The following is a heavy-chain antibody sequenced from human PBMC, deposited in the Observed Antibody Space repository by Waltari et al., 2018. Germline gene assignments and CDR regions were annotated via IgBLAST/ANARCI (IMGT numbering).Heavy chain of an antibody. J-gene: IGHJ4*02. CDR1: GGSISSSSYY. V-gene: IGHV4-39*07. CDR2: IYYSGST. Sequence: QLQLQESGPGLVKPSETLSLTCTVSGGSISSSSYYWGWIRQPPGKGLEWIGSIYYSGSTYYNPSLKSRVTISVDTSKNQFSLKLSSVTAADTAVYYCARVLAGVVTTTYYFDYWGQGTLVTVSS. CDR3: ARVLAGVVTTTYYFDY. D-gene: IGHD3-22*01.